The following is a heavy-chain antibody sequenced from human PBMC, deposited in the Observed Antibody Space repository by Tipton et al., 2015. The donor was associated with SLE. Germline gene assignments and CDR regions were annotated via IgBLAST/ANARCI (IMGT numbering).Heavy chain of an antibody. D-gene: IGHD2-2*02. CDR3: ARVYTNAFDY. CDR2: INDSGGT. Sequence: TLSLTCAVYGGVLSGYQWTWIRQSPGKGLEWIGDINDSGGTYYNPSLNNRLTIPMDTSKKHFSLRLTSVTTADTAVYFCARVYTNAFDYWGQGALVTISS. V-gene: IGHV4-34*01. CDR1: GGVLSGYQ. J-gene: IGHJ4*02.